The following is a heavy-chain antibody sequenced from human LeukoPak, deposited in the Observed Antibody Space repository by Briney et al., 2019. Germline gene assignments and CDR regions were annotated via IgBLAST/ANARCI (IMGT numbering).Heavy chain of an antibody. CDR3: ARSYDTGWYEDY. CDR1: GGSFSGYY. J-gene: IGHJ4*02. CDR2: INHSGST. V-gene: IGHV4-34*01. D-gene: IGHD6-19*01. Sequence: SETLSLTCAVYGGSFSGYYWSWIRQPPGKGLEWIGEINHSGSTNYNPSLKSRVTISVDKSKNQFSLNLNSVTAADTAVYYCARSYDTGWYEDYWGQGTLVTVSS.